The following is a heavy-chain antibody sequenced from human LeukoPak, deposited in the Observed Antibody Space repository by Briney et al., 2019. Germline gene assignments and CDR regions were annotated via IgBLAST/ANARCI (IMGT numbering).Heavy chain of an antibody. J-gene: IGHJ4*02. Sequence: GGSLRLSCAASGFTFSSYAMSWVRQAPGKGLEWVSAFSATGGNTHYADSVKGRFTISRDNSKNTLYLQMNSLRAEDTAVYYCAKNRGLPLWGQGTLVTVSS. CDR3: AKNRGLPL. CDR1: GFTFSSYA. CDR2: FSATGGNT. V-gene: IGHV3-23*01.